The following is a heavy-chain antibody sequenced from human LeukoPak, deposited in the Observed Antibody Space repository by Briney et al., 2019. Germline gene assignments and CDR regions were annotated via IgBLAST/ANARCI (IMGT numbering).Heavy chain of an antibody. CDR2: ISSNTKYI. J-gene: IGHJ6*02. CDR1: GFTSSSYS. CDR3: ARAYPYYYYGMDV. Sequence: GSLRLSCAASGFTSSSYSMNWVRQAPGKGLEWVSSISSNTKYIYYADSVKGRFTISRDNAKNSLYLQMNSLRAEDTAVYYCARAYPYYYYGMDVWGQGTTVTVSS. V-gene: IGHV3-21*01. D-gene: IGHD2-2*02.